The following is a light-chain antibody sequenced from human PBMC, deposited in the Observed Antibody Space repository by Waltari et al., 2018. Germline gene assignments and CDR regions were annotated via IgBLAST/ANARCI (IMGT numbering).Light chain of an antibody. CDR1: SSNIGAGYD. V-gene: IGLV1-40*01. CDR3: QSYDGSLSASI. J-gene: IGLJ2*01. CDR2: SYN. Sequence: QSVLTQPPSMSGAPGQRVTISCTGSSSNIGAGYDVHWYQQPPGTAPKLLIYSYNNRPSGVPDRFSGSKSGTSASLAIAGLQAEDEADYYCQSYDGSLSASIFGGGTKLTVL.